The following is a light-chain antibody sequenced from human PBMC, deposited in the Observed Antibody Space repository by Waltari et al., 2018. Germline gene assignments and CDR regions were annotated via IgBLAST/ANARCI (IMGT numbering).Light chain of an antibody. V-gene: IGKV1-5*01. Sequence: IAMTQSPSTLSASVGDSVTITCRASQNIGTWVAWYQQKPGKAPKLLIFDGSTLESGVPSRFSGSASGTDFTLTINSLQPDDFATYYCQQSYSTPFTFGPGTKVDIK. CDR3: QQSYSTPFT. CDR1: QNIGTW. J-gene: IGKJ3*01. CDR2: DGS.